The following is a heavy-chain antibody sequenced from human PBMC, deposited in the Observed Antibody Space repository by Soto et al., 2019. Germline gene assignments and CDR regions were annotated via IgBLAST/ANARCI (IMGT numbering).Heavy chain of an antibody. CDR2: IYYSGST. CDR3: ARVADIVVVPAAMSAFDI. CDR1: GGSISSYY. V-gene: IGHV4-59*01. Sequence: PSETLSLTCTVSGGSISSYYWSWIRQPPGKGLEWIGYIYYSGSTNYNPSLKSRVTISVDTSKNQFSLKLSSVTAADTAVYYCARVADIVVVPAAMSAFDIWGQGTMVTVSS. J-gene: IGHJ3*02. D-gene: IGHD2-2*01.